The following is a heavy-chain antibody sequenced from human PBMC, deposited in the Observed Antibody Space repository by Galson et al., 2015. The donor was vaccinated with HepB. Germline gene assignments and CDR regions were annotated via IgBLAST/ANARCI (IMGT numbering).Heavy chain of an antibody. D-gene: IGHD1-14*01. V-gene: IGHV1-2*06. J-gene: IGHJ4*02. CDR2: FDPNNGGT. Sequence: SVKVSCKASGYTFTDYYIHWVRQAPGQGLEWMGRFDPNNGGTNYAQKFQGSVSMTRDTSISTAYMDLRRLRSDDTAVYYCARDLRENGVTGLDYWGQGTLVTVSS. CDR3: ARDLRENGVTGLDY. CDR1: GYTFTDYY.